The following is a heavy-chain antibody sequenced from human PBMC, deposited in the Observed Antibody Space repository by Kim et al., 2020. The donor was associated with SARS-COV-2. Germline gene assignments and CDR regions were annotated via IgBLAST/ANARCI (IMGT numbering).Heavy chain of an antibody. CDR2: INSDGSST. CDR1: GFTFRSYW. Sequence: GGSLRLSCAASGFTFRSYWMHWVRQAPGKGLMWVSRINSDGSSTNYADSVKGRITISRDNAKNTLYLQMNHLRAEDTAMYYCVRGGMGFTTSSDYWGQGT. D-gene: IGHD1-26*01. V-gene: IGHV3-74*01. J-gene: IGHJ4*02. CDR3: VRGGMGFTTSSDY.